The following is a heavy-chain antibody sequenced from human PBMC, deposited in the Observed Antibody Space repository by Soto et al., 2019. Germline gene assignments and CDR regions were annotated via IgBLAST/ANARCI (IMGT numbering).Heavy chain of an antibody. D-gene: IGHD3-16*01. J-gene: IGHJ6*02. V-gene: IGHV5-10-1*01. CDR3: ARQGGTTSTGYYYYGMDV. CDR2: IDPSDSYT. CDR1: GYSFTSYW. Sequence: PGESLKISCKGSGYSFTSYWISWVRQMPGKALEWMGRIDPSDSYTNYSPSFQGHVTISADKSISTAYLQWSSLKASDTAMYYCARQGGTTSTGYYYYGMDVWGQGTTVTVSS.